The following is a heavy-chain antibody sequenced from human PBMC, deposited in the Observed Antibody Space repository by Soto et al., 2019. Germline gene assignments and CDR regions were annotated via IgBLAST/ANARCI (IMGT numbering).Heavy chain of an antibody. D-gene: IGHD3-16*02. J-gene: IGHJ4*02. V-gene: IGHV3-73*02. CDR2: NRSKANRYAT. Sequence: EVQLVESGGGLVQPGGSLKLSCAASGFTFSGSAMHWVRQASGKGLEWVGRNRSKANRYATAYAASVKGRVTISRDDSKNTAYLQMNSLKTEDTAVYYCTSYRDYVWGSYRYTRGYWGQGTLVTVSS. CDR1: GFTFSGSA. CDR3: TSYRDYVWGSYRYTRGY.